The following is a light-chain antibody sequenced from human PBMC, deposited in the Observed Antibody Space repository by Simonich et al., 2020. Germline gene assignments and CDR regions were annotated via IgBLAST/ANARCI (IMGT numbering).Light chain of an antibody. CDR2: DAS. CDR3: QQYYSTPYT. J-gene: IGKJ2*01. V-gene: IGKV3-11*01. Sequence: EIVLTQSPATLSLSPGERATLSCRASQSVSSYLAWNQQKPGQAPRLLIYDASNRATGIPARFSGSGSGTDFTLTISSLQAEDVAVYYCQQYYSTPYTFGQGTKLEIK. CDR1: QSVSSY.